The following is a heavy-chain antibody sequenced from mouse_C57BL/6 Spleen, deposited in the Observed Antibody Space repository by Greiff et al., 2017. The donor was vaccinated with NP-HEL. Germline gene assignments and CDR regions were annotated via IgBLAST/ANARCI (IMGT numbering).Heavy chain of an antibody. CDR3: AREVGGIGLAY. Sequence: QVQLQQPGAELVRPGSSVKLSCKASGYTFTSYWMHWVKQRPIQGLEWIGNIDPSDSDTHYNQKFKDKATLTVDKSSSTAYMQLSSLTSEDSAVYYCAREVGGIGLAYWGQGTLVTVSA. J-gene: IGHJ3*01. V-gene: IGHV1-52*01. CDR1: GYTFTSYW. D-gene: IGHD1-1*02. CDR2: IDPSDSDT.